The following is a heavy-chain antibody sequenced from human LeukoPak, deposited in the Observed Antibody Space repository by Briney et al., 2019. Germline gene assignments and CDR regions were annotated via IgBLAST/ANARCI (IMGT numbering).Heavy chain of an antibody. J-gene: IGHJ5*02. CDR3: ARHLGLTSGWYDH. Sequence: GESLKISCKGSGYIFSTYWIAWVRQMPAEGLEWMGIIYPGDSDTRYSPSFEGQVTISVYKSINTAYLQSSSLKASDTAMYYCARHLGLTSGWYDHWGQGTLVSVSS. CDR2: IYPGDSDT. D-gene: IGHD6-19*01. V-gene: IGHV5-51*01. CDR1: GYIFSTYW.